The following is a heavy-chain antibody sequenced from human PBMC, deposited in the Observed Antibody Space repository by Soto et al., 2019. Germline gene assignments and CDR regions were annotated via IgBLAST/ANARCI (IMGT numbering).Heavy chain of an antibody. Sequence: GASVKVSCTASGYTFTSYGISWVRQAPGQGLEWMGWISAYNGNTNYAQKLQGRLTMTRDTSTSTVYMELSSLRSEDTAVYYCARPPCLTTRCYSGGFDFWGQGTLVTVSS. CDR3: ARPPCLTTRCYSGGFDF. CDR1: GYTFTSYG. CDR2: ISAYNGNT. V-gene: IGHV1-18*01. D-gene: IGHD2-2*01. J-gene: IGHJ4*02.